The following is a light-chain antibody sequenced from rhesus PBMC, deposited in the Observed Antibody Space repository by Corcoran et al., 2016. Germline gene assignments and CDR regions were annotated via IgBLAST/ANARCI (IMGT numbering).Light chain of an antibody. Sequence: DIQMTQSPSSLSASVGDTVTITCQASQGIKKYLAWNQQKPGKAPKLLIYDASTLPSGVPSRFSGSGSGTEFTLTISSLQPEDFATYSCQQYNSYPLTFGGGTKVELK. CDR2: DAS. CDR1: QGIKKY. CDR3: QQYNSYPLT. J-gene: IGKJ4*01. V-gene: IGKV1-25*01.